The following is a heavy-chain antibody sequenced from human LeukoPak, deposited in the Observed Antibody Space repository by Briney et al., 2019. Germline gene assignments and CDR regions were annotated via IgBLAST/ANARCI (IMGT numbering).Heavy chain of an antibody. CDR2: IYYSGST. Sequence: SETLSLTCTVSGGSITYYYWSWIRQTPGKGLEWIGYIYYSGSTDYNPSLKSRVTISVDTSKNQFSLKLSSVTAADTAVYYCARDGKISPYYGMDVWGQGTTVTVSS. V-gene: IGHV4-59*01. CDR1: GGSITYYY. CDR3: ARDGKISPYYGMDV. J-gene: IGHJ6*02. D-gene: IGHD1-26*01.